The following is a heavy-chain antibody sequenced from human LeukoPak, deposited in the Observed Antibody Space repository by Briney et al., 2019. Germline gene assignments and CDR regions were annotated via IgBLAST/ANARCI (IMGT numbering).Heavy chain of an antibody. J-gene: IGHJ4*02. D-gene: IGHD5-24*01. CDR2: ISYDGSNK. CDR1: GFTVSSNY. V-gene: IGHV3-30-3*01. CDR3: AKVDGYNVGY. Sequence: GGSLRLSCAASGFTVSSNYMSWVRQAPGKGLEWVAVISYDGSNKYYADSVKGRFTISRDNSKNTLYLQMNSLRAEDTAVYYCAKVDGYNVGYWGQGTLVTVSS.